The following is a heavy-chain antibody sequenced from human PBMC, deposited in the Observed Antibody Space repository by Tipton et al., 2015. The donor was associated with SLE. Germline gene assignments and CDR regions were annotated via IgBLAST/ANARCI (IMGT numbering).Heavy chain of an antibody. J-gene: IGHJ1*01. V-gene: IGHV1-8*01. CDR2: MNPNSGNT. Sequence: QLVQSGAEVKKPGASVKVSCKASGYTFTSYDINWVRQATGKGLEWMGWMNPNSGNTGYAQKFQGRVTMTRNTSISTAYMELSSMRSEDTAVYDCARCRYSGSYENFQHWGQGTLVTVSS. CDR3: ARCRYSGSYENFQH. D-gene: IGHD1-26*01. CDR1: GYTFTSYD.